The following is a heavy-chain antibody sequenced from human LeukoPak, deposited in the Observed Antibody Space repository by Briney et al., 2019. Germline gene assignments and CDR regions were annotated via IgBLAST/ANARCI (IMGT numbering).Heavy chain of an antibody. J-gene: IGHJ5*02. D-gene: IGHD2-15*01. CDR2: IIPIFGIA. Sequence: SVKVSCKASGGTFSSYAISWVRQAPGQGLEWMGRIIPIFGIANYAQKFQGRVTISADKSTSTAYMELSSLRSEDTAVYYCARGHCSGGSCYRAPQRPNWFDPWGQGTLVTVSS. CDR3: ARGHCSGGSCYRAPQRPNWFDP. V-gene: IGHV1-69*04. CDR1: GGTFSSYA.